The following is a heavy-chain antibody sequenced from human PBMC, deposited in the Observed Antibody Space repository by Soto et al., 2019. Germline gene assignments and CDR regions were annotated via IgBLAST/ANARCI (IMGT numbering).Heavy chain of an antibody. J-gene: IGHJ6*02. V-gene: IGHV1-18*01. D-gene: IGHD6-6*01. CDR1: GYTFTSYG. CDR2: ISAYNGNT. CDR3: AREAVYSSSRVRDCMDV. Sequence: ASVKVSCKASGYTFTSYGISWVRQAPGQGLEWMGWISAYNGNTNYAQKLQGRVTMTTDTSTSTAYMERRSLRSDDTAVYYCAREAVYSSSRVRDCMDVWGQVTTVTVSS.